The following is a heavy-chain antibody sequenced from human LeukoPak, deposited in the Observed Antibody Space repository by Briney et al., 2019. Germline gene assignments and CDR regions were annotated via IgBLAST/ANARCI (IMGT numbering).Heavy chain of an antibody. D-gene: IGHD1-26*01. V-gene: IGHV4-59*01. Sequence: PSETLSLTCTVSGGSISSYYWSWIRQPPGKGLEWIGYIYYSGSTNYNPSLKSRVTISVDTSKNQFSLKLSSVTAADTAVYYCARLASGSYSFDYWGQGTLVTVS. CDR3: ARLASGSYSFDY. CDR2: IYYSGST. J-gene: IGHJ4*02. CDR1: GGSISSYY.